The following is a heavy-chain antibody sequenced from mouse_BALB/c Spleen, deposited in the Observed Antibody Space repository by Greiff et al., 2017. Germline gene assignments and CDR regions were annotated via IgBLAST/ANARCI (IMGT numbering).Heavy chain of an antibody. CDR2: ISSGGSYT. CDR3: ASHRYFDV. Sequence: EVKLVESGGDLVKPGGSLKLSCAASGFTFSSYGMSWVRQTPDKRLEWVATISSGGSYTYYPDSVKGRFTISRDNAKNTLYLQRSSLKSEDTAMYYCASHRYFDVWGAGTTVTVSS. J-gene: IGHJ1*01. CDR1: GFTFSSYG. V-gene: IGHV5-6*01.